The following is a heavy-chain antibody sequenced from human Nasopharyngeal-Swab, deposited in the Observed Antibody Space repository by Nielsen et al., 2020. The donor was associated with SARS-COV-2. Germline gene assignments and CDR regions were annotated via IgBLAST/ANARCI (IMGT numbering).Heavy chain of an antibody. CDR1: GFTFSDHW. V-gene: IGHV3-7*01. J-gene: IGHJ6*02. D-gene: IGHD3-9*01. CDR3: ARDSGQDYDILTGYYVPLFYGMDV. CDR2: IKQDGGEK. Sequence: GGSLRLSCVVSGFTFSDHWMNWVRQAPGKGLEWVANIKQDGGEKYYVDSVKGRFTISRDNAKNSLYLQMNSLRPEDTAVYYCARDSGQDYDILTGYYVPLFYGMDVWGQGTTVTVSS.